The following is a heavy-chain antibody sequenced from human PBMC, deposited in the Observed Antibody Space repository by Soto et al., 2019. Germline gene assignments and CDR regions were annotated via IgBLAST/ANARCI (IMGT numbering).Heavy chain of an antibody. CDR1: GGSISSYY. Sequence: QVQLQESGPGLVKPSETLSLTCTVSGGSISSYYWSWIRQPPGKGLEWIGYIYYSGSTNYNPSLTSRVTISVDTSKNQFSLKLSSVTAADTAVYYCARPHGGSSGWDNWFDPWGQGNLVTVSS. V-gene: IGHV4-59*01. CDR3: ARPHGGSSGWDNWFDP. CDR2: IYYSGST. D-gene: IGHD6-25*01. J-gene: IGHJ5*02.